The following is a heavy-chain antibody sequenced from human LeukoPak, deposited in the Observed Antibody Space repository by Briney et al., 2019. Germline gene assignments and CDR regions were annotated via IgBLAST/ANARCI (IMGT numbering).Heavy chain of an antibody. V-gene: IGHV3-9*01. CDR1: GFTFDDYA. CDR2: ISWISGSI. D-gene: IGHD3-22*01. CDR3: AKEVYGVYYDSSGYYYSYYYYGMDV. J-gene: IGHJ6*02. Sequence: PGRSLRLSCAASGFTFDDYAMHWVRQAPGKGLEWVSGISWISGSIGYADSVKGRFTISRDNAKNSLYLQMNSLRAEDTALYYCAKEVYGVYYDSSGYYYSYYYYGMDVWGQGTTVTVSS.